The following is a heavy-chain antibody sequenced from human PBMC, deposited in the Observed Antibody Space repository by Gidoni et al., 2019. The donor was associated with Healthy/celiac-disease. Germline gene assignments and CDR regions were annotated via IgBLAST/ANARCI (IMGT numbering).Heavy chain of an antibody. CDR1: GFPFSSYW. Sequence: EVQLVESGGGLVQPGGSLRLSCAASGFPFSSYWMHWVRQAPGKGLVWVSRINSDGGSTSYADSVKGRFTISRDNAKNTLYLQMNSLRAEDTAVYYCASRVGGSYFRDAFDIWGQGTMVTVSS. D-gene: IGHD1-26*01. CDR2: INSDGGST. CDR3: ASRVGGSYFRDAFDI. J-gene: IGHJ3*02. V-gene: IGHV3-74*01.